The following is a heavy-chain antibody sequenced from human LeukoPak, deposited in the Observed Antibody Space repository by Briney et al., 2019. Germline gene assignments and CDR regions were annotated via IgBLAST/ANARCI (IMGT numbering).Heavy chain of an antibody. D-gene: IGHD3-9*01. CDR1: GFTFGDYA. V-gene: IGHV3-49*03. J-gene: IGHJ4*02. Sequence: GGSLRLSCTASGFTFGDYAMSWFRQAPGKGLEWVGFIRSKAYGGTTEYAASVKGRFTISRDDSKSIAYLQMNSLKTEDTAVYYCTRAIDILTGYGPVYYFDYWGQGTLVTVSS. CDR2: IRSKAYGGTT. CDR3: TRAIDILTGYGPVYYFDY.